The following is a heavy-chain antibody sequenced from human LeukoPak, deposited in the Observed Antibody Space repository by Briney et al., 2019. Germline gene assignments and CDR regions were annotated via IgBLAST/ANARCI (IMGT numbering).Heavy chain of an antibody. CDR2: IYYSGST. V-gene: IGHV4-30-4*01. Sequence: PSQTLSLTCTVSGGSISSGDYCWRWIRQPPGKGLEWIGYIYYSGSTYYNPSLKSRVTISVDTSKNQFSLKLSSVTAADTAVYYCARSQIYGSGSLVDPWGQGTLVTVSS. CDR3: ARSQIYGSGSLVDP. CDR1: GGSISSGDYC. D-gene: IGHD3-10*01. J-gene: IGHJ5*02.